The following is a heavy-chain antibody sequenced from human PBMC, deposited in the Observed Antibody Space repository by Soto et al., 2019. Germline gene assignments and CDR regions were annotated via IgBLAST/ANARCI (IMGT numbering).Heavy chain of an antibody. J-gene: IGHJ4*02. V-gene: IGHV1-18*01. CDR2: ISAYNGHT. CDR1: GYTFTSDA. D-gene: IGHD3-10*01. CDR3: ARGSSQFDF. Sequence: QVQLVQSGADVKKPGASVKVSCKASGYTFTSDAITWVRQAPGQGLEWIGWISAYNGHTNYAQKLQGRVTMTTDKSTSTAYMELRSLRSDDTAVYYWARGSSQFDFWGQGTLVTVTS.